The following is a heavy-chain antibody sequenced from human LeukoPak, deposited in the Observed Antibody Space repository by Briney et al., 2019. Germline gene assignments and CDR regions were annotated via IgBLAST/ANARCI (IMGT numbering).Heavy chain of an antibody. Sequence: GGSLRLSCAASGFTFDDYGMSWVRQAPGKGLEWVSGINWNGGSTGYADSVKGRFTISRDNAKSSLYLQMNSLRAEDTALYYCARDQLRFLEWLIGFDPWGQGTLVTVSS. CDR3: ARDQLRFLEWLIGFDP. CDR2: INWNGGST. CDR1: GFTFDDYG. J-gene: IGHJ5*02. V-gene: IGHV3-20*04. D-gene: IGHD3-3*01.